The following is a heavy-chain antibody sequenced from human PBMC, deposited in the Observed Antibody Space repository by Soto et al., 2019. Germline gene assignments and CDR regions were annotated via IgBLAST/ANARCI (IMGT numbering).Heavy chain of an antibody. CDR1: GGSISSYY. D-gene: IGHD6-13*01. J-gene: IGHJ5*02. Sequence: PSETLSLTCTVSGGSISSYYWSWIRQPPGKGLEWIGYIYYSGSTNYNPSLKSRVTISVDTSKNQFSLKLSSVTAADTAVYYCAKGGIAAAGTKWFDPWGQGTRVTVSS. CDR3: AKGGIAAAGTKWFDP. V-gene: IGHV4-59*08. CDR2: IYYSGST.